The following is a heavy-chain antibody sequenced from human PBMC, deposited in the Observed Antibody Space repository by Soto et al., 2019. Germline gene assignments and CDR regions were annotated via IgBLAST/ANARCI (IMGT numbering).Heavy chain of an antibody. CDR1: GGSISSSSYY. CDR3: ARYVPSPTHYYDSSGYFDY. J-gene: IGHJ4*02. Sequence: SETLSLTCTVSGGSISSSSYYWGWIRQPPGKGLEWIGSIYYSGSTYYNPSLKSRVTISVDTSKNQFSLKLSSVTAADTAVYYCARYVPSPTHYYDSSGYFDYWGQGSVVIVSS. CDR2: IYYSGST. V-gene: IGHV4-39*01. D-gene: IGHD3-22*01.